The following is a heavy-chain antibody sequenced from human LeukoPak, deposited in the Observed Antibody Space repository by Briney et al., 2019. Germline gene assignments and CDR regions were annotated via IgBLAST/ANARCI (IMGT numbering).Heavy chain of an antibody. CDR2: VSGSGSST. J-gene: IGHJ4*02. CDR1: GFTFSSYA. V-gene: IGHV3-23*01. CDR3: AKDRGQVVPAANDY. D-gene: IGHD2-2*01. Sequence: GGSLRLSCAASGFTFSSYAMHWVRQAPGKGLEWVSVVSGSGSSTYYADSVKGRFTIFRDNSKNTLYLQMNSLRAEDTAVYYCAKDRGQVVPAANDYWGQGTLVTVSS.